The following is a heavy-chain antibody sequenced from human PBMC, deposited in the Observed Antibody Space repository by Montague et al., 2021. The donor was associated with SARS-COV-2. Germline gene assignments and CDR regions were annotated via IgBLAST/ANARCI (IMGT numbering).Heavy chain of an antibody. CDR2: IYYSGST. CDR1: GGSISSGGYY. J-gene: IGHJ3*01. V-gene: IGHV4-31*03. CDR3: ARAKGFLVLMVYVMGAFDV. Sequence: TLSLTCTVSGGSISSGGYYWGWLRQHPGKGLEWIGYIYYSGSTYYNPSLKSRVTLSVDTSKNQFSLKLSSVTAADTALYYCARAKGFLVLMVYVMGAFDVWGQGTMVTVSS. D-gene: IGHD2-8*01.